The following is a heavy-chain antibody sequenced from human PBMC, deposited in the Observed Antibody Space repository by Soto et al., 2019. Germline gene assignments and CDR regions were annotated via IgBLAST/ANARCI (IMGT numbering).Heavy chain of an antibody. CDR1: GFPVSSYA. Sequence: GRSLRLSWVPSGFPVSSYAAHWVRLAQDKGLEWVGGISCVGRNKKYGDSVKGRVTISRDKSKSTLYLQMNSLRVEDTAVYYCARDVSEGSGWPLNIDLWGQGTPVTVSS. CDR3: ARDVSEGSGWPLNIDL. D-gene: IGHD6-19*01. J-gene: IGHJ5*02. V-gene: IGHV3-30*04. CDR2: ISCVGRNK.